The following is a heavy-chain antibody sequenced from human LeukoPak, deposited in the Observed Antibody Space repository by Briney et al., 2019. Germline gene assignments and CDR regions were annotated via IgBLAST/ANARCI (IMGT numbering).Heavy chain of an antibody. CDR3: AREYCSSTSCQFDY. Sequence: GGSLRLSCAASGFTFSSYAMHWVRQAPGKGLEWVAVISYDGSNKYYADSVKGRFTISGDNSKNTLYLQMNSLRAEDTAVYYCAREYCSSTSCQFDYWGQGTLVTVSS. J-gene: IGHJ4*02. CDR1: GFTFSSYA. CDR2: ISYDGSNK. V-gene: IGHV3-30*04. D-gene: IGHD2-2*01.